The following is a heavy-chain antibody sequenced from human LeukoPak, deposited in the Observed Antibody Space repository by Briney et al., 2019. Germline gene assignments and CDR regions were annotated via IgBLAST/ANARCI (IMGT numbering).Heavy chain of an antibody. CDR1: GYSFTSYW. CDR2: IYPGDSDT. V-gene: IGHV5-51*01. CDR3: ASPRCSGGSCAFNFDY. D-gene: IGHD2-15*01. J-gene: IGHJ4*02. Sequence: GESLKISCKGSGYSFTSYWIGWVRQMPGKGLEWMGIIYPGDSDTRYSPSFQGQVTISADKSISTAYLQWSSLKASDTAMYYCASPRCSGGSCAFNFDYWGQGTLVTVSS.